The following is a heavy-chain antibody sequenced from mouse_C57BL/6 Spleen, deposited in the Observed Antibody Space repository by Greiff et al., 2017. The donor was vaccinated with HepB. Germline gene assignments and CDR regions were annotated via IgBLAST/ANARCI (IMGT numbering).Heavy chain of an antibody. J-gene: IGHJ4*01. V-gene: IGHV2-5*01. CDR3: AKGGGEGYAMDY. CDR2: IWRGGST. CDR1: GFSLTSYG. Sequence: QVQLKESGPGLVQPSQSLSITRTVSGFSLTSYGVHWVRQSPGKGLEWLGVIWRGGSTDYNAAFMSRLSITKDNSKSQVFFKMNSLQADDTAIYYCAKGGGEGYAMDYWGQGTSVTVSS.